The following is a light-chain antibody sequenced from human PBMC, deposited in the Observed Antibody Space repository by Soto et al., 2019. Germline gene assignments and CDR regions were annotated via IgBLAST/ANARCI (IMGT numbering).Light chain of an antibody. CDR3: QQYYVYPLT. CDR1: QSVGTW. Sequence: DVQMTQSPSTLSAYIGDRVFITCRASQSVGTWLAWYQQKPAQAPDLLIYDASNLESGVPSRFSGSGSGTEFTLTIIGLQPADFATSYCQQYYVYPLTFGGGTKVEIE. J-gene: IGKJ4*01. CDR2: DAS. V-gene: IGKV1-5*01.